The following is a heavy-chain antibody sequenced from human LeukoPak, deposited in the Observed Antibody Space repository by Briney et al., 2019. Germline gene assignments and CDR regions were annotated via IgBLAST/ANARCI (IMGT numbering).Heavy chain of an antibody. CDR2: ISSSGSTI. V-gene: IGHV3-11*01. Sequence: GGSLRLSCAASGFTFSDYYMSWIRQARGKGLEWVSYISSSGSTIYYADSVKGRFTISRDNAKNSLYLQMNSLRAEDTAVYYCARDVKRSPFDYWGQGTLVTVSS. CDR1: GFTFSDYY. J-gene: IGHJ4*02. CDR3: ARDVKRSPFDY.